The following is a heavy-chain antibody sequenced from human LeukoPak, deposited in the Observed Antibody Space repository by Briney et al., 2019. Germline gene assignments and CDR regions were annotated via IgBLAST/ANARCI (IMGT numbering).Heavy chain of an antibody. V-gene: IGHV4-59*01. Sequence: SETLSLTCTVSGGSISSYHWSWIRQPPGKGLEWIGNMYYSGSTNYNPSLRSRVTISVDTSKNQFSLKLSSVTAADTAVYYCACLTTADAFDIWGQGTMVTVSS. D-gene: IGHD3-22*01. CDR2: MYYSGST. J-gene: IGHJ3*02. CDR3: ACLTTADAFDI. CDR1: GGSISSYH.